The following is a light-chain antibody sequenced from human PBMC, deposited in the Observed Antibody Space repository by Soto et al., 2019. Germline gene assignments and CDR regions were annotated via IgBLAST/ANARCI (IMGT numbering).Light chain of an antibody. J-gene: IGKJ1*01. CDR1: QGISSW. CDR2: AAS. V-gene: IGKV1-12*01. Sequence: DIQMTQSPSTVSASVGDRVTITCRASQGISSWLAWYQHKPGKAPKILIYAASSLQSGVPSRFSGSGSGTDFTLTISSLQPEDFATYYCQQANSYPWTFGQGTKVDIK. CDR3: QQANSYPWT.